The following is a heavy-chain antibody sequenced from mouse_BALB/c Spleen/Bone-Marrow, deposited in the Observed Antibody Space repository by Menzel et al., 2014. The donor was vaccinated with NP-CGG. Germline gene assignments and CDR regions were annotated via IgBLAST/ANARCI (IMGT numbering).Heavy chain of an antibody. D-gene: IGHD1-1*01. V-gene: IGHV14-3*02. CDR2: IDPANGNT. CDR1: GFNIEDSY. J-gene: IGHJ2*01. CDR3: ARNYGSSLDY. Sequence: EVKLMESGAEIVKPGASVKSSCTPSGFNIEDSYIYWMKQRPEQGLEWIGRIDPANGNTKYDPKFQGKATITVDTSSATAYLQLSSLTSEGTAVYYCARNYGSSLDYWGQGTTLTVSS.